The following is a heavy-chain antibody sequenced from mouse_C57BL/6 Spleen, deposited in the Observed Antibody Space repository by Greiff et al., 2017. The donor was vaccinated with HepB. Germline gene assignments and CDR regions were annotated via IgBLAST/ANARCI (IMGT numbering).Heavy chain of an antibody. CDR2: IDPSDSYT. Sequence: QVQLQQPGAELVMPGASVKLSCKASGYTFTSYWMHWVKQRPGQGLEWIGEIDPSDSYTNYNQKFKGKSTLTVDKSSSTAYMQLSSLTSEDSAVYYCARSSTTVVAYYFDYWGQGTTRTVSS. D-gene: IGHD1-1*01. J-gene: IGHJ2*01. CDR1: GYTFTSYW. V-gene: IGHV1-69*01. CDR3: ARSSTTVVAYYFDY.